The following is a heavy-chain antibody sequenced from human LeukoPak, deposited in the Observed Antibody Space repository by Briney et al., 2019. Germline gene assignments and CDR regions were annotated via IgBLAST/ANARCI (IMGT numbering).Heavy chain of an antibody. Sequence: GGSLRLSCAASGFTFSSYSMNWVRQAPGKGLEWVSSISSSSSYIYYADSVKGRFTISRDNAKNSLYLQMNSLRAEDTAVYYCARDPEYSGYDYGSYWGQGTLVTVSS. J-gene: IGHJ4*02. CDR3: ARDPEYSGYDYGSY. CDR2: ISSSSSYI. V-gene: IGHV3-21*01. D-gene: IGHD5-12*01. CDR1: GFTFSSYS.